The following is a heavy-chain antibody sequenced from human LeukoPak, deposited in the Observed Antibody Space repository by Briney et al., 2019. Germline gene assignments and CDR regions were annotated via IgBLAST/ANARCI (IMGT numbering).Heavy chain of an antibody. Sequence: GGSLRLSCAASGITFSSCAMSWVRQAPGKGLEWVSAISGSGGSTYYADSVKGRFTISRDNSKNTLYLQMNSLRAEDTAVYYCAKPPDYGGNSGGYMDVWGKGTTVTVSS. V-gene: IGHV3-23*01. CDR1: GITFSSCA. D-gene: IGHD4-23*01. CDR2: ISGSGGST. J-gene: IGHJ6*03. CDR3: AKPPDYGGNSGGYMDV.